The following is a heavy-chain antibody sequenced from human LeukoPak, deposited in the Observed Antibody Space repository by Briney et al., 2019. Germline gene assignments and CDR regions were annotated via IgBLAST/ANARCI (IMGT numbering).Heavy chain of an antibody. J-gene: IGHJ4*02. Sequence: ASVKVSCKASGYTFTGYYMHWVRQAPGQGLEWMGRINPNSGSTNYAQKFQGRVTMTRDTSISTAYMELSRLRSDDTAVYYCARDPVYSSSWGGNDYWGQGTLVTVSS. CDR1: GYTFTGYY. D-gene: IGHD6-13*01. CDR3: ARDPVYSSSWGGNDY. V-gene: IGHV1-2*06. CDR2: INPNSGST.